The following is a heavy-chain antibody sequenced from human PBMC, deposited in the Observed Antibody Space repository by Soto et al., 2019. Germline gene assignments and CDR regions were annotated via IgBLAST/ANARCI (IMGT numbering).Heavy chain of an antibody. Sequence: FGPTLVNPTQTLTLTCTFSGFSFSTSGMCVSWIRQPPGKALEWLALIDRDGNKYYSTSLKTRLSISKDTSKNQVVLIMNNMDPVDTGTYYCARSWLSPHYIYGMDVWGQGTTVTVSS. D-gene: IGHD3-9*01. CDR3: ARSWLSPHYIYGMDV. CDR1: GFSFSTSGMC. V-gene: IGHV2-70*01. CDR2: IDRDGNK. J-gene: IGHJ6*02.